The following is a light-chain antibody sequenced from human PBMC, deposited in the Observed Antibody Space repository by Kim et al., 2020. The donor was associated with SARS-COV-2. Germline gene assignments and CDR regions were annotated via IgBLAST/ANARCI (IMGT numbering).Light chain of an antibody. CDR1: QSVDSNY. J-gene: IGKJ4*01. CDR3: QQYGGPPPLT. CDR2: GAS. V-gene: IGKV3-20*01. Sequence: PGDRATLSCRASQSVDSNYLAWYQQKPGQAPRLLIDGASSRAAGIPDRFTGSGSATDFTLTISRLEPEDFAVYFCQQYGGPPPLTFGGGTKVDIK.